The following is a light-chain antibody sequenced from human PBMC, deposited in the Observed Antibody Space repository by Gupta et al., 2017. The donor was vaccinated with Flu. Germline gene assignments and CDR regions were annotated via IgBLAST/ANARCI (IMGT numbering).Light chain of an antibody. CDR2: AAS. V-gene: IGKV1-39*01. CDR3: QQRDSTPLT. J-gene: IGKJ4*01. Sequence: PSSLSASVGDRVTITCRASQRISSYVNWYQQKPGKAPKLLIYAASRVQSGVPSRFSGSGSGTDFTLTVSSRQPEDFATYYCQQRDSTPLTFGGGTKVEIK. CDR1: QRISSY.